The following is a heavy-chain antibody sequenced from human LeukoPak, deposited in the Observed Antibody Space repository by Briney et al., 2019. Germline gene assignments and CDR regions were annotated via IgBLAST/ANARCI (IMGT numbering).Heavy chain of an antibody. Sequence: SETLSLTCTVSGDSISAYYWSWVRQPPGKGLEWIAFVHKTGSINYNPSLKSRATISIDTSNSQFSLHVNSVTAADTAVYYCTKYGGSPANYFDSWGPGTLVTVSP. CDR3: TKYGGSPANYFDS. J-gene: IGHJ4*02. D-gene: IGHD1-26*01. CDR1: GDSISAYY. CDR2: VHKTGSI. V-gene: IGHV4-59*08.